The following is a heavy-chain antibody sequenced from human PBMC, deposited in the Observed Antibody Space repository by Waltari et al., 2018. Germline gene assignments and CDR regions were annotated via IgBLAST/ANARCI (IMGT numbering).Heavy chain of an antibody. CDR1: GGSFSGYY. CDR3: ARGRNYYGSGSYCFDP. V-gene: IGHV4-34*01. J-gene: IGHJ5*02. Sequence: QVQLQQWGAGLLNPSESLSLTFAVYGGSFSGYYWSCILQPPGKGLEGIGEINHSGSTNYNPSLKSRVTISVDTSKNQFSLKLSSVTAADTAVYYCARGRNYYGSGSYCFDPWGQGTLVTVSS. D-gene: IGHD3-10*01. CDR2: INHSGST.